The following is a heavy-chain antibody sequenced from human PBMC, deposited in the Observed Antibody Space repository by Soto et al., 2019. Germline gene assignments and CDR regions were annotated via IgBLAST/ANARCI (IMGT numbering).Heavy chain of an antibody. Sequence: EVQLLESGGGLVQPGGSLRLSCAASGFTFSSYAMSWVRQAPGKGLEWVSAISGSGGSTYYADSVKGRFTISRDNSKNTLYLQMKSLRAEDTAVYYCAKDRRQWLRLEHDYWGQGTLVTVSS. J-gene: IGHJ4*02. CDR2: ISGSGGST. CDR3: AKDRRQWLRLEHDY. CDR1: GFTFSSYA. D-gene: IGHD5-12*01. V-gene: IGHV3-23*01.